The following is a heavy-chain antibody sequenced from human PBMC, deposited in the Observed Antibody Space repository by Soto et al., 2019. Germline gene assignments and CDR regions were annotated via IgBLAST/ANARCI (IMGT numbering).Heavy chain of an antibody. J-gene: IGHJ4*02. CDR3: ASATYGSGSYWLDY. CDR2: IYYSGST. V-gene: IGHV4-31*03. D-gene: IGHD3-10*01. Sequence: KTSETLSLTCTVSGGSISSGGYYWSWIRQHPGKGLEWIGYIYYSGSTYYNPSLKSRVTISVDTSKNQFSLKLSSVTAADTAVYYCASATYGSGSYWLDYWGQGTLVTVSS. CDR1: GGSISSGGYY.